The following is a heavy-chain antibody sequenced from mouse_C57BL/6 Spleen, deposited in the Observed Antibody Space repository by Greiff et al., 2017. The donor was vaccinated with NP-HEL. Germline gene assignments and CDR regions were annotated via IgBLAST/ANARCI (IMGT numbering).Heavy chain of an antibody. CDR3: ARDRHYYGSSYDAMDY. D-gene: IGHD1-1*01. Sequence: EVQGVESGGGLVKPGGSLKLSCAASGFTFSSYAMSWVRQTPEKRLEWVATISDGGSYTYYPDNVKGRFTISRDNAKNNLYLQMSHLKSEDTAMYYCARDRHYYGSSYDAMDYWGQGTSVTVSS. J-gene: IGHJ4*01. V-gene: IGHV5-4*01. CDR2: ISDGGSYT. CDR1: GFTFSSYA.